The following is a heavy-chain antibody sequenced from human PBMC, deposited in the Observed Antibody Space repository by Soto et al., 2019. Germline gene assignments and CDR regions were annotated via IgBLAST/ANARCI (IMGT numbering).Heavy chain of an antibody. Sequence: GGSLRLSCSASAINFRSYAMSWVRQAPGKGLEWVSAVGGSGSDTYYADSVKGRFTISRDDSKNTLYLHMSSLRVEDTAIYYCAKRQSFDFWSGYLPFFDYWGQGTPVTVSS. D-gene: IGHD3-3*01. CDR3: AKRQSFDFWSGYLPFFDY. CDR2: VGGSGSDT. J-gene: IGHJ4*02. CDR1: AINFRSYA. V-gene: IGHV3-23*01.